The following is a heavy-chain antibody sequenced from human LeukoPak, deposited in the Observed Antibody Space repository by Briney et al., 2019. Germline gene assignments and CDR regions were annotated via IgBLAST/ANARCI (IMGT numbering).Heavy chain of an antibody. J-gene: IGHJ4*02. D-gene: IGHD3-9*01. CDR2: IYTSGST. CDR3: AREDILTGSAAY. V-gene: IGHV4-61*02. CDR1: GGSISSGSYY. Sequence: SQTLSLTCTVSGGSISSGSYYWSWIRQPAGKGLEWIGRIYTSGSTNYNPSLKSRVTISVDTSKNQFSLKLSSVTAADTAVYYCAREDILTGSAAYWGLGTLVTVSS.